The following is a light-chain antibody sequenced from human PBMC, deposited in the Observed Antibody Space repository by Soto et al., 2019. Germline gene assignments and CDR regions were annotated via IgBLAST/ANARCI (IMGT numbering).Light chain of an antibody. Sequence: EIVLTQSPGTLSLSPGERATLSCRASQSVGSSHLAWYQQKPGQAPRLLIYGASGRATGIPDRFSGSGSGTDFTLTISRLEPEDSAVYYCQQYGSSPWTFGQGTKVDIK. CDR1: QSVGSSH. CDR2: GAS. J-gene: IGKJ1*01. CDR3: QQYGSSPWT. V-gene: IGKV3-20*01.